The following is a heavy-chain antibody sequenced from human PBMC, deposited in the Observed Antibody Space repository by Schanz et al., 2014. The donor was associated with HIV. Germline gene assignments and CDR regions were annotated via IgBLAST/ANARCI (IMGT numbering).Heavy chain of an antibody. CDR2: MNDSGSS. D-gene: IGHD2-2*01. CDR3: ARRGEYHLSEDHYYYYGMDV. CDR1: GGSFCGYY. Sequence: QVQLQQWGAGLLKPSETLSLTCAVYGGSFCGYYWSWIRQFPGKGLQWIGEMNDSGSSDYNPSLKSRVTISVDPSKRQFSLKLISMTAADTAVYFCARRGEYHLSEDHYYYYGMDVWGQGTTVTVSS. J-gene: IGHJ6*02. V-gene: IGHV4-34*01.